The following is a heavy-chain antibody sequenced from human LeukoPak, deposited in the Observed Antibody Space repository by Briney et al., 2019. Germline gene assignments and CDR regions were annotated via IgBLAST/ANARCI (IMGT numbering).Heavy chain of an antibody. V-gene: IGHV4-59*01. Sequence: PSETLSLTCTVSGGSISSYYWSWIRQPPGKGLEWIGYIYYSGSTNYNPSLKSRVTISVDTSKNQFSLKLSSVTAADTAVYYCAMGYSNLRYYMDVWGKGTTVTVSS. J-gene: IGHJ6*03. CDR1: GGSISSYY. CDR2: IYYSGST. CDR3: AMGYSNLRYYMDV. D-gene: IGHD4-11*01.